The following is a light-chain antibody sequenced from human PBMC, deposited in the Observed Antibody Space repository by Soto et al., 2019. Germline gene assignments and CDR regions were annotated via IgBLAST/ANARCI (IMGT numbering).Light chain of an antibody. Sequence: DMQITQTPSTLSASVGDRVTMTCRASQSISSSLAWYQQTPGKAPKLLIYKASSLESGVPSRFSGSGSGTEFTLTISSLQPDDFATYYCLQYSTSYRTFGQGTRVEIK. CDR3: LQYSTSYRT. V-gene: IGKV1-5*03. CDR1: QSISSS. J-gene: IGKJ1*01. CDR2: KAS.